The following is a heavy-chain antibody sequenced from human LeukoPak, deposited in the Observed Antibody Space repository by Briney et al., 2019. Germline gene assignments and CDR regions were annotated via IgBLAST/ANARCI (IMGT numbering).Heavy chain of an antibody. Sequence: GESLKISCKGSGYSFTSHWIGWVRQMPGKGLEWMGIIYPGDSDTRYSPSFQGQVTISADKSISTAYLQWSSLKASDTAMYYCARRRLGYCSGGSCYSVYFDYWGQGTLVTVSS. CDR3: ARRRLGYCSGGSCYSVYFDY. J-gene: IGHJ4*02. CDR1: GYSFTSHW. V-gene: IGHV5-51*01. D-gene: IGHD2-15*01. CDR2: IYPGDSDT.